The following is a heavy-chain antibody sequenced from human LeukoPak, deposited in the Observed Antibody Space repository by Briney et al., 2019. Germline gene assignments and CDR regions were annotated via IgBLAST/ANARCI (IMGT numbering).Heavy chain of an antibody. V-gene: IGHV4-34*01. CDR2: INHSGST. CDR1: GGSFSGYY. D-gene: IGHD3-22*01. CDR3: ARGPISNYYDSSGYIYYFDY. J-gene: IGHJ4*02. Sequence: SSGTLSLTCAVYGGSFSGYYWSWIRQPPGKGLEWIGEINHSGSTNYNPSLESRVTISVDTSKNQFSLKLSSVTAADTAVYYCARGPISNYYDSSGYIYYFDYWGQGTLVTVSS.